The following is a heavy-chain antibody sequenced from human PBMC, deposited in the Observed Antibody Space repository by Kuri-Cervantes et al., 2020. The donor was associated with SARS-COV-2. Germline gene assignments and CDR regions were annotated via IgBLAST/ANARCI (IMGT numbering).Heavy chain of an antibody. V-gene: IGHV5-51*01. D-gene: IGHD2-21*02. CDR3: ARRGGVVSAYYYYGMDV. CDR2: IYPGHSDT. Sequence: GGSLRLSCKGSGHSFTSYWTGWVRQMPGKGLEWMGIIYPGHSDTRYIPSFQSQVTISADKSISTAYLPWSSLMASDTPMYHCARRGGVVSAYYYYGMDVWGQGTTVTVSS. J-gene: IGHJ6*02. CDR1: GHSFTSYW.